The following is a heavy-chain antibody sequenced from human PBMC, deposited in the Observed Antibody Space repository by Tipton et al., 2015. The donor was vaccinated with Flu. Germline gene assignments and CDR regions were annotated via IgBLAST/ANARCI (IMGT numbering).Heavy chain of an antibody. J-gene: IGHJ5*02. V-gene: IGHV4-31*03. CDR2: IYNSGIT. CDR3: ARVGGDYRDTSGFIPWFDL. CDR1: GASISSEDFY. D-gene: IGHD3-22*01. Sequence: LSLTCTVSGASISSEDFYWSWIRQHPGRGLEWIGYIYNSGITYYKPSLSSRVVISLDTSKNQFYLRLSSVTAADTAVYYCARVGGDYRDTSGFIPWFDLWGQGTLVTVSS.